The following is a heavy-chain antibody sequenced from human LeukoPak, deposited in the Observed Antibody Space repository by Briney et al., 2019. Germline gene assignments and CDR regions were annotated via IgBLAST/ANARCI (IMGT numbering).Heavy chain of an antibody. D-gene: IGHD3-22*01. Sequence: GGSLRLSCAASGFTFSSYWMHWVRQVPGKGLVWVSRINRDGSSTTYADSVKGRFTISRDNAKNTLYLQMNSLRAEDTAVYYCARDRAFNYDSSGYFPIDYWGQGTLVTVSS. CDR3: ARDRAFNYDSSGYFPIDY. V-gene: IGHV3-74*01. J-gene: IGHJ4*02. CDR2: INRDGSST. CDR1: GFTFSSYW.